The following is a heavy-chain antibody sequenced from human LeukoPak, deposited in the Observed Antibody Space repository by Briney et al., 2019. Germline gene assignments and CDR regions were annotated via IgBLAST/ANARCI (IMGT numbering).Heavy chain of an antibody. J-gene: IGHJ3*02. CDR2: IYYSGST. D-gene: IGHD6-13*01. CDR1: GGSISSSSYY. CDR3: ARPNSSSWYLDI. Sequence: SETLSLTCTVSGGSISSSSYYWGWIRQPPGKGLEWIGSIYYSGSTYYNPSLKCRVTISVDTSKNQFSLKLSSVTAADTAVYYCARPNSSSWYLDIWGQGTMVTVSS. V-gene: IGHV4-39*01.